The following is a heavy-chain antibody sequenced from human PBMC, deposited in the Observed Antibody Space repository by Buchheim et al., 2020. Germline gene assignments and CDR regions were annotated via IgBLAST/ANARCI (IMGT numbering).Heavy chain of an antibody. V-gene: IGHV1-46*03. CDR2: INPSGGST. CDR3: ARGSPKYYYDSSGYYVMDY. CDR1: GYTFTSYY. J-gene: IGHJ4*02. D-gene: IGHD3-22*01. Sequence: QVQLVQSGAEVKKPGASVKVSCKASGYTFTSYYMHWVRQAPGQGLEWMGIINPSGGSTSYAQKFQGRVTMTRDTSTRTVYMELSSLRSEDTAVYYCARGSPKYYYDSSGYYVMDYWGQGTL.